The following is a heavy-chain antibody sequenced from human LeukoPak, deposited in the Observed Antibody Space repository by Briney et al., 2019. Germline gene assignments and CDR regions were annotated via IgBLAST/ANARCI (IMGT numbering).Heavy chain of an antibody. CDR3: ARESSGYAFDI. V-gene: IGHV1-3*01. D-gene: IGHD3-22*01. CDR2: INAGNGNT. CDR1: GYTFTSYA. J-gene: IGHJ3*02. Sequence: ASVKVSCKASGYTFTSYAMHWVRQAPGQRLEWMGWINAGNGNTKYSQKFQGRVTITRDTSASTTYMELSSLRSEDTAVYYCARESSGYAFDIWGQGTMVTVSS.